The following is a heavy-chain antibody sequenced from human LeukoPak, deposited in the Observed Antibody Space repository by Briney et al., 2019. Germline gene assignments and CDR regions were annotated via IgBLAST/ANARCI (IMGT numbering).Heavy chain of an antibody. V-gene: IGHV4-38-2*01. Sequence: PSETLSLTCAVSGYSISSGYYWGWIRQPPGEGLEWIGRIYHSGSTYYNPSLKSRVTISVDTSKNQFSLKLSSVTAADTAVYYCARQGIAARIYFDYWGQGTLVTVSS. D-gene: IGHD6-6*01. CDR3: ARQGIAARIYFDY. CDR2: IYHSGST. CDR1: GYSISSGYY. J-gene: IGHJ4*02.